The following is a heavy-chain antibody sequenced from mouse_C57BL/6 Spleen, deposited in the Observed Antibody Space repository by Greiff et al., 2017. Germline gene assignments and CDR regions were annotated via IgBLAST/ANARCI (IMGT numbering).Heavy chain of an antibody. CDR2: INPSNGGT. D-gene: IGHD2-4*01. CDR1: GYTFTSYW. CDR3: ARGYYDYLYAMDY. V-gene: IGHV1-53*01. Sequence: VQLQQPGTELVKPGASVKLSCKASGYTFTSYWMHWVKQRPGQGLEWIGKINPSNGGTNYNEKFKSKATLTVDKSSSTAYMQLSSLTSEDSAVYYCARGYYDYLYAMDYWGQGTSVTVSS. J-gene: IGHJ4*01.